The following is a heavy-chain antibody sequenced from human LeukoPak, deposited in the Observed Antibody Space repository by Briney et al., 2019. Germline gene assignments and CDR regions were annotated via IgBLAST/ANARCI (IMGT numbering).Heavy chain of an antibody. V-gene: IGHV3-7*01. Sequence: GGSLRLSCAASGFTFSNYGLSWVRQAPGKGLELVANIKQDRSEKYYVDSVKGRFTISRDNAKNSLYLQMNSLRAEDTAVYYCARLREIPVFGVVTRSTSYFDYWGQGTLVTVSS. CDR3: ARLREIPVFGVVTRSTSYFDY. CDR2: IKQDRSEK. D-gene: IGHD3-3*01. J-gene: IGHJ4*02. CDR1: GFTFSNYG.